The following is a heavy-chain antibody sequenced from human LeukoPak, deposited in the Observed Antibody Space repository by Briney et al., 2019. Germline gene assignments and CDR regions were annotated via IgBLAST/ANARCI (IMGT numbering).Heavy chain of an antibody. CDR1: GGSISSYY. V-gene: IGHV4-4*07. J-gene: IGHJ5*02. D-gene: IGHD6-19*01. CDR2: IYTSGST. CDR3: ARLAVSSGQRAESWFDP. Sequence: PSETLSLTCTVSGGSISSYYWSWIRQPAGKGLEWIGRIYTSGSTNYNPSLKSRVTMSVDTSKNQFSLKLSSVTAADTAVYYCARLAVSSGQRAESWFDPWGQGTLVTVSS.